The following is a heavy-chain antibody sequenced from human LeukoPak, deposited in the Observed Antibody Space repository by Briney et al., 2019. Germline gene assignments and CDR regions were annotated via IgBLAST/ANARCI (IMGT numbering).Heavy chain of an antibody. D-gene: IGHD4-11*01. Sequence: ASVKVSCKASGYTFTSYAMHWVRQAPGQRLEWMGWINAGNGNTKYSQKFQGRVTITRDTSASTAYMELSSLRSEDTAVYYCASTTVTHLDYYYYYYGMDVWGQGTTVTVSS. CDR3: ASTTVTHLDYYYYYYGMDV. CDR2: INAGNGNT. CDR1: GYTFTSYA. V-gene: IGHV1-3*01. J-gene: IGHJ6*02.